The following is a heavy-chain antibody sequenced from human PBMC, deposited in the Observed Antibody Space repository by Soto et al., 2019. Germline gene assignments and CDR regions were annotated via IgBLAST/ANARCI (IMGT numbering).Heavy chain of an antibody. J-gene: IGHJ4*02. V-gene: IGHV3-30*03. CDR1: GFTFSANA. CDR2: ISYDGSSK. Sequence: QVQLVESGGGVVQPGRSLRLSCAASGFTFSANALHWVRQAPGKGLEWVAFISYDGSSKHYAVSVKGRFTISRDNSKNPLYLEMNSLRTEDTAVYYCARRVGDTDYWGQGPLVTVSS. D-gene: IGHD1-26*01. CDR3: ARRVGDTDY.